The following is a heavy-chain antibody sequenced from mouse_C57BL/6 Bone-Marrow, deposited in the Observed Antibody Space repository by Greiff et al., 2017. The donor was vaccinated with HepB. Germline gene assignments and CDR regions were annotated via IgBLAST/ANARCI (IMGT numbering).Heavy chain of an antibody. CDR3: ARPTVVATDWYFDV. CDR1: GFTFSDYG. D-gene: IGHD1-1*01. CDR2: ISSGSSTI. Sequence: DVHLVESGGGLVKPGGSLKLSCAASGFTFSDYGMHWVRQAPEKGQEWVAYISSGSSTIYYADTVKGRVTISRDNAKNTLFLQMTSLRSEDTAMYYCARPTVVATDWYFDVWGTGTTVTVSS. V-gene: IGHV5-17*01. J-gene: IGHJ1*03.